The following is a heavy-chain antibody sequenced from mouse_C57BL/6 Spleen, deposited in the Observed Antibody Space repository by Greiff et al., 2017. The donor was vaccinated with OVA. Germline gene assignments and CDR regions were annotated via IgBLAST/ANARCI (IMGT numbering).Heavy chain of an antibody. J-gene: IGHJ2*01. Sequence: VKLVESGPGLVAPSQSLSITCTVSGFSLTSYAISWVRQPPGKGLEWLGVIWTGGGTNYNSALKSRLSISKDNSKSQVFLKMNSLQTDDTARYYCARNRYYGSSYYFDYWGQGTTLTVSS. CDR3: ARNRYYGSSYYFDY. CDR1: GFSLTSYA. V-gene: IGHV2-9-1*01. CDR2: IWTGGGT. D-gene: IGHD1-1*01.